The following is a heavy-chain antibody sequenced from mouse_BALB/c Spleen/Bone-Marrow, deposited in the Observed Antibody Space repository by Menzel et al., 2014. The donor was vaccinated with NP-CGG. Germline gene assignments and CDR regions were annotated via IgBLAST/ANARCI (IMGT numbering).Heavy chain of an antibody. Sequence: LKESGSELVRPGASVKLSCKASGYTFTSYWMHWVKQRPGQGLDWIGNIYPGSGSTNYDEKFKNKATLAVDTSSRTAYMQLSSLTSEDSAVYYCTRGQLGLPSMDYWGRGTSVTVSS. CDR1: GYTFTSYW. D-gene: IGHD3-1*01. CDR2: IYPGSGST. V-gene: IGHV1S22*01. J-gene: IGHJ4*01. CDR3: TRGQLGLPSMDY.